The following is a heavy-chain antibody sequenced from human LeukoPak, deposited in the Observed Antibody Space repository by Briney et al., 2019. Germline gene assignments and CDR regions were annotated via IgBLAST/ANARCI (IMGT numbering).Heavy chain of an antibody. CDR1: GYTFSNYA. CDR2: LSGCGAST. J-gene: IGHJ4*02. CDR3: AKHPAVGSYYFFES. D-gene: IGHD1-26*01. V-gene: IGHV3-23*01. Sequence: GGSLRLSCAASGYTFSNYAMSWVRQAPGKGLEWVSALSGCGASTYYADSVRGRFIISRDNFKNTVYPQINTVSAADTAVNYFAKHPAVGSYYFFESWGQGTLVTVSS.